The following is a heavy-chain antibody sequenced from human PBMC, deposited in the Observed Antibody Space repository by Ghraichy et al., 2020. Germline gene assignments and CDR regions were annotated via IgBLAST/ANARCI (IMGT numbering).Heavy chain of an antibody. CDR1: GFTFSSYA. CDR3: AKGRGPHYYYYMDV. Sequence: GGSLRLSCAASGFTFSSYAMSWVRQAPGKGLEWVSAISGSGGSTYYADSVKGRFTISRDNSKNTLYLQMNSLRAEDTAVYYCAKGRGPHYYYYMDVWGKGTTVTVSS. V-gene: IGHV3-23*01. CDR2: ISGSGGST. J-gene: IGHJ6*03.